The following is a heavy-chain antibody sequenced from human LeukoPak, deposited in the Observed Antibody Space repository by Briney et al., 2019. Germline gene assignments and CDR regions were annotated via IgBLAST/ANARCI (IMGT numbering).Heavy chain of an antibody. CDR2: IKPNSGGT. V-gene: IGHV1-2*02. CDR3: ARGSPPRRNYDSRGYYSYYFDY. J-gene: IGHJ4*02. CDR1: GYTFTDYY. D-gene: IGHD3-22*01. Sequence: ASVKVSCKASGYTFTDYYMHWVRQAPGQGLEWMGWIKPNSGGTNYAQKFQGRVSMTRDTSISTAYMELSRLRSDDTAVYYCARGSPPRRNYDSRGYYSYYFDYWGQGTLVTVSS.